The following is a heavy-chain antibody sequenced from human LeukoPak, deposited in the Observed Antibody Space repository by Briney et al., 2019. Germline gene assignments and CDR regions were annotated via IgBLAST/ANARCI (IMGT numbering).Heavy chain of an antibody. CDR1: GFTFSIYA. V-gene: IGHV3-30*01. CDR2: ISYDGSNK. J-gene: IGHJ4*02. Sequence: PGGSLRLSCAASGFTFSIYAMHWVRQAPGKGLEWVAVISYDGSNKYYADSLTVRFTTSRENSKNRLYLQMNRLRADVTAVDYCARDFSYDSSDQSGVDYWGQGTLVTVSS. CDR3: ARDFSYDSSDQSGVDY. D-gene: IGHD3-22*01.